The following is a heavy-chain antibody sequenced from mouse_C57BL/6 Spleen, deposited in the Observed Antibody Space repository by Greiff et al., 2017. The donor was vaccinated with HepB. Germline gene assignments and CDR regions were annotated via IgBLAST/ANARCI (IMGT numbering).Heavy chain of an antibody. CDR2: IRNKANGYTT. CDR1: GFTFTDYY. CDR3: ARDYGSYFDY. J-gene: IGHJ2*01. V-gene: IGHV7-3*01. D-gene: IGHD1-1*01. Sequence: EVKLMESGGGLVQPGGSLSLSCAASGFTFTDYYMSWVRQPPGKALEWLGFIRNKANGYTTEYSASVKGRFTISRDNSQSILYLQMNALRAEDSATYYCARDYGSYFDYWGQGTTLTVSS.